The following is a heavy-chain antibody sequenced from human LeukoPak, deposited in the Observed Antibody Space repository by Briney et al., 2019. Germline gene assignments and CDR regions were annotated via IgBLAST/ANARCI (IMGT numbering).Heavy chain of an antibody. V-gene: IGHV1-24*01. CDR1: GYTLTELS. CDR3: ARPQYYYGSGSSRILYYYYGMDV. J-gene: IGHJ6*02. CDR2: FDPEDGET. Sequence: ASVKVSCKVSGYTLTELSMHWVRQAPGKGLEWMGGFDPEDGETIYAQKFQGRVTMTEDTSTDTAYMELSSLRSEDTAVYYCARPQYYYGSGSSRILYYYYGMDVWGQGTTVTVSS. D-gene: IGHD3-10*01.